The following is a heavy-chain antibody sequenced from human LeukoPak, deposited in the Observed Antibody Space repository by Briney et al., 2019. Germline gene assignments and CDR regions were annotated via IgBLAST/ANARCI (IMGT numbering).Heavy chain of an antibody. V-gene: IGHV4-30-2*01. CDR2: IFHSGIT. CDR3: ARFKVPTIPSRFDP. D-gene: IGHD5-12*01. CDR1: GGSISSAGYS. Sequence: SETLSLTCAVSGGSISSAGYSWGWIRQPPGKGLEWIGYIFHSGITYFNPSLKSRVTISPDRSKNQFSLKLSSVTAADTAVYYCARFKVPTIPSRFDPWGQGTLVTVSS. J-gene: IGHJ5*02.